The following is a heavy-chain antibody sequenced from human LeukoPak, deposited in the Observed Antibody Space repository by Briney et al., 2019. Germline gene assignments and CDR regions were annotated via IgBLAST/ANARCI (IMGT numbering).Heavy chain of an antibody. J-gene: IGHJ5*02. D-gene: IGHD3-22*01. CDR1: VYTFTIYG. CDR3: ARDRIGYYYDSSVDNWFDH. CDR2: ISAYNGNT. Sequence: ASVTVSFTSSVYTFTIYGISWVRQAPAQGLEWMGWISAYNGNTNYAQKLQGRVTMTTDTSTSTAYMELRSLRSDDTAVYYCARDRIGYYYDSSVDNWFDHWGQGTLVTVSS. V-gene: IGHV1-18*01.